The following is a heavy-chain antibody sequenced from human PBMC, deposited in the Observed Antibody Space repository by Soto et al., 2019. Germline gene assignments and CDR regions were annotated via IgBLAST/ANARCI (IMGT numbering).Heavy chain of an antibody. CDR1: GFAFNSHT. CDR3: ARDLGVVTTSGYLDM. V-gene: IGHV3-21*01. J-gene: IGHJ3*02. Sequence: PGGSLRLSCAASGFAFNSHTMNWVRQAPGKGLEWVSSISSSNSYIYSADSVKGRFTISRDNSKNSLYLQMNSLRAEDTAAYYCARDLGVVTTSGYLDMWGQGTMVTVSS. D-gene: IGHD2-21*02. CDR2: ISSSNSYI.